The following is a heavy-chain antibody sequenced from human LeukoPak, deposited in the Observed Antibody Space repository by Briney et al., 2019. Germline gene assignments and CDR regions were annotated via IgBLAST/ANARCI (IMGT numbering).Heavy chain of an antibody. D-gene: IGHD3-10*01. CDR1: GDSFSSYY. Sequence: PSETLSLTCTVSGDSFSSYYWSWIRQPAGKGLEWIGRIYIRGTTDYNPSLKSRVTISVDTSKNQFSLKLSSVTAADTAVYYCARRGGDYWGQGTLVTVSS. V-gene: IGHV4-4*07. J-gene: IGHJ4*02. CDR3: ARRGGDY. CDR2: IYIRGTT.